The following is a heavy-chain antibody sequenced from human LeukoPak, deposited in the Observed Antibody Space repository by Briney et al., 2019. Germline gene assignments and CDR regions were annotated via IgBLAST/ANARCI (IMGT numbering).Heavy chain of an antibody. CDR3: ARWAGDSSAWYPALFDY. CDR1: GGTFSNHA. Sequence: SVKVSCKASGGTFSNHAISWVRQAPGQGLEWMGVIIPISGTANYAQKFQGRVTIAADASTSTVYMELSSLTSDDTAVYYCARWAGDSSAWYPALFDYWGQGTLVTVSS. V-gene: IGHV1-69*13. J-gene: IGHJ4*02. D-gene: IGHD6-13*01. CDR2: IIPISGTA.